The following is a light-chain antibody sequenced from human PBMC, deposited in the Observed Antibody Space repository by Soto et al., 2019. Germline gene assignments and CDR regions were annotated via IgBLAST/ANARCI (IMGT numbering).Light chain of an antibody. V-gene: IGKV1-5*03. Sequence: DIQMTQSPSTLSASVGDRVTITCRAGQSIINLLAWYQQKSGRAPKLLIYKATILQSGVPSRFSGSGSGTEFTLTISNLQPDDFATYYCQCYHNVSRTFGQGTKVEVK. J-gene: IGKJ1*01. CDR1: QSIINL. CDR3: QCYHNVSRT. CDR2: KAT.